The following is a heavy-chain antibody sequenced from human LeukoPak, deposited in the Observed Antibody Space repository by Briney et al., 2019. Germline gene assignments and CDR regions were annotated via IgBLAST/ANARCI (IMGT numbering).Heavy chain of an antibody. CDR2: IIGDGNSR. CDR1: DFSFRSHW. J-gene: IGHJ4*02. V-gene: IGHV3-74*01. D-gene: IGHD3-9*01. CDR3: ARGHVTGSDRHWDY. Sequence: GGSLRLSCATSDFSFRSHWMHWVRQAPGKGLVWVSRIIGDGNSRSYADSVKGRFTISRDNAKNTLYLQMNSLRVEDTAVYYCARGHVTGSDRHWDYWGQGVLVTVSS.